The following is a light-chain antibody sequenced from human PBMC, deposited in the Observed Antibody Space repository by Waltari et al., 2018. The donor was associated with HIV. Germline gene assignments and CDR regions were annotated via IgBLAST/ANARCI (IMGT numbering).Light chain of an antibody. V-gene: IGLV2-8*01. Sequence: QSALTQPPSASGSPGPSVTLSCTGTSSDIGAYNYVPWYQQHPGRAPKLLLYDVKQRPSGVPGRFSGSKSGNRASLTVSGLQPDDEADYYCSSYAGSNNLLFGGGTKLTVL. CDR2: DVK. CDR3: SSYAGSNNLL. J-gene: IGLJ2*01. CDR1: SSDIGAYNY.